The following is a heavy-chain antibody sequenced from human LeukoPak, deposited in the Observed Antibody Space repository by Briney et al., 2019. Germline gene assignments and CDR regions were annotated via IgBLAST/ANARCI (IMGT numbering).Heavy chain of an antibody. CDR1: GFTSSSYW. D-gene: IGHD1-26*01. CDR2: IKQDGSEK. Sequence: PGESLRLSCAASGFTSSSYWMSWVRQAPGKGLEWVANIKQDGSEKYYVDSVKGRFTISRDNAKNSLYLQMNSLRAEDTAVYYCARVQGAFDYWGQGTLVTVSS. CDR3: ARVQGAFDY. J-gene: IGHJ4*02. V-gene: IGHV3-7*03.